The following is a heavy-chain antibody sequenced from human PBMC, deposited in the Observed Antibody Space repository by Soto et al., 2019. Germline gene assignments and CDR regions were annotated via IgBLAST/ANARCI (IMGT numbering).Heavy chain of an antibody. Sequence: GGSLRLSCAASGFTFSSYGMHWVRQAPGKGLEWVAVISYDGSNKYYADSVKGRFTISRDNSKNTLYLQMNSLRAEDTAVYYCAKVGQYYYDSSGYYYFDYWGQGTLVTVSS. CDR2: ISYDGSNK. CDR1: GFTFSSYG. D-gene: IGHD3-22*01. V-gene: IGHV3-30*18. J-gene: IGHJ4*02. CDR3: AKVGQYYYDSSGYYYFDY.